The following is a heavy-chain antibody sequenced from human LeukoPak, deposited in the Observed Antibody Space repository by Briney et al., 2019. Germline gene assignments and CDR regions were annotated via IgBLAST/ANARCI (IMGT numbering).Heavy chain of an antibody. D-gene: IGHD3-10*01. V-gene: IGHV3-74*01. CDR1: GFTFSSYW. Sequence: VQPGGSLRLSCAASGFTFSSYWMHWVRQAPGKGLVWVSRINSDGSSTSYADSVKGRFTISRDNAKNTLYLQMNSLRAEDTAVYYCATLPWLGEFDYWGQGTLVTVSS. CDR2: INSDGSST. J-gene: IGHJ4*02. CDR3: ATLPWLGEFDY.